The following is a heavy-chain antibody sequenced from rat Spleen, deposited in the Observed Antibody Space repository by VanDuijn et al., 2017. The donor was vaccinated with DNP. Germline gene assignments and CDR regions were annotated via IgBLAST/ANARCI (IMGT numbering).Heavy chain of an antibody. CDR3: ARRIPGYNSWFFDF. CDR2: ISSSGSRT. CDR1: GFTFSDYY. J-gene: IGHJ1*01. V-gene: IGHV5-7*01. D-gene: IGHD1-4*01. Sequence: EVQLVESGGGLVQPGGSLKLSCAASGFTFSDYYMAWVRQNTRKGLEWVATISSSGSRTYYPDSAKGRFTISRDNEKGSLYLEMNSLGSEDTATYYCARRIPGYNSWFFDFWGPGTMVAVSS.